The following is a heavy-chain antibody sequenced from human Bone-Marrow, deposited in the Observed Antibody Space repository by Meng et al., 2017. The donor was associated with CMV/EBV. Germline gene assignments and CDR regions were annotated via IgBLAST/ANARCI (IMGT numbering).Heavy chain of an antibody. V-gene: IGHV3-7*01. CDR3: AKDQKDLGAFDI. D-gene: IGHD7-27*01. CDR1: GITFSSSW. CDR2: IKGDGSEK. Sequence: GGSLRLSCTASGITFSSSWMSWVRQAPGKGLEWVAKIKGDGSEKYYLDSVKGRFTISRDNAKNSVYLQMNSLRAEDTAVYYCAKDQKDLGAFDIWGQGTMVTVSS. J-gene: IGHJ3*02.